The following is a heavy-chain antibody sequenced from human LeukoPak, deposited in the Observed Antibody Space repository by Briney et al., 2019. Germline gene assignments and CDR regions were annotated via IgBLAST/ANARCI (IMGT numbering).Heavy chain of an antibody. D-gene: IGHD2-2*01. CDR1: GFTFSTYS. CDR3: ARAPNQLNDY. Sequence: GGSLRLSCAASGFTFSTYSMNWVRLAPGKGLEWVSYISSSSSTIYYADSVKGRFTISRDNAKNSLYLQMNSLRAEDTAAYYCARAPNQLNDYWGQGTLVTVSS. J-gene: IGHJ4*02. V-gene: IGHV3-48*01. CDR2: ISSSSSTI.